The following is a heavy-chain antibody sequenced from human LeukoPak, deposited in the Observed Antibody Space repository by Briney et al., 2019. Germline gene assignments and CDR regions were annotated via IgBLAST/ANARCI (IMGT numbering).Heavy chain of an antibody. CDR1: GFTFSSYS. V-gene: IGHV3-21*01. J-gene: IGHJ4*02. Sequence: GGSLRLSCAASGFTFSSYSMNWVRQAPGKGLEWVSSISSGSSYIYYADSVKGRFTISRENAKNSLYLQMNSLRAEDTAVYYCARDWGYYYYPYYFDYWGQGTLVTVSS. D-gene: IGHD3-22*01. CDR3: ARDWGYYYYPYYFDY. CDR2: ISSGSSYI.